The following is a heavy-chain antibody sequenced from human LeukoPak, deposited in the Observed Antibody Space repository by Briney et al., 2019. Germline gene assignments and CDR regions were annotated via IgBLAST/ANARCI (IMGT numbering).Heavy chain of an antibody. CDR2: ISYDGSNK. J-gene: IGHJ3*02. D-gene: IGHD3-9*01. V-gene: IGHV3-30-3*01. CDR1: GFPFSSYA. CDR3: ASDLIYYDILTGYYNDAFDI. Sequence: GGSLRLSCAASGFPFSSYAMHWVRQAPGKGLEWVAVISYDGSNKYYADSVKGRFTISRDNSKNTLYLQMNSLRAEDTAVYYCASDLIYYDILTGYYNDAFDIWGQGTMVTVSS.